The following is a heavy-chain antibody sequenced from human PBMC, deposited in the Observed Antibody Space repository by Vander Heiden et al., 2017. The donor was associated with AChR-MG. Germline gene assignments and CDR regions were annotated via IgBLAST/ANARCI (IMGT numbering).Heavy chain of an antibody. CDR1: GYTFSDYG. V-gene: IGHV1-18*04. D-gene: IGHD3-16*01. CDR3: AKDKYRRWRIAGVCDY. Sequence: QLVQSGSEVKEAGASVKVSCQTSGYTFSDYGVTWVRQAPGQGLEYLGWISAYNGNYHHKESLQGRVSMTVDTSTNTAYLEMKTLRSDDTGVYYCAKDKYRRWRIAGVCDYWGQGTLVTVSS. J-gene: IGHJ4*02. CDR2: ISAYNGNY.